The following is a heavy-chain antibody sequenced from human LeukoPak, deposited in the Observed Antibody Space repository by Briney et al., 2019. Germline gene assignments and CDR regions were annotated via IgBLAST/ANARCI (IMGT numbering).Heavy chain of an antibody. Sequence: SETLSLTCTVSGGSISSFYWNWIRQPPGKGLEWVGYVFYSGNTNYNPSLGSRVTISEDTSKNQFSLNLNYLTAADTAVYYCARGLPGRDAFDVWGQGTVVTVSS. CDR1: GGSISSFY. D-gene: IGHD3-16*01. CDR2: VFYSGNT. CDR3: ARGLPGRDAFDV. J-gene: IGHJ3*01. V-gene: IGHV4-59*13.